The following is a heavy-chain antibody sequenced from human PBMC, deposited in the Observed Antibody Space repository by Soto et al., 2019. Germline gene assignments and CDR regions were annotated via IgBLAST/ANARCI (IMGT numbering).Heavy chain of an antibody. CDR3: GRASSGDYFDY. J-gene: IGHJ4*02. CDR2: IYYSGST. CDR1: GGSISSYY. D-gene: IGHD3-22*01. V-gene: IGHV4-59*01. Sequence: SETLSLTCTVSGGSISSYYWSWIRQPPGKGLEWIGYIYYSGSTNYNPSLKSRVTISVDTSKNQFSLKLSSVTAADTAVYYCGRASSGDYFDYWGQGTLVTVSS.